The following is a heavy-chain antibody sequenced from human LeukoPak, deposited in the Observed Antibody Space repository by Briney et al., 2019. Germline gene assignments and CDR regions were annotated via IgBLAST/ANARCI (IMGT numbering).Heavy chain of an antibody. Sequence: GGSLRLSCAASGFTFSSYGMHWVRQAPGKGLEWVAVIWYDGSNKYYADSVKGRFTISRDNSKSTLYLQMNSLRAEDTAVYYCARQAAAGSPYYYYYMDVWGKGTTVTVSS. CDR2: IWYDGSNK. V-gene: IGHV3-33*01. CDR3: ARQAAAGSPYYYYYMDV. D-gene: IGHD6-13*01. CDR1: GFTFSSYG. J-gene: IGHJ6*03.